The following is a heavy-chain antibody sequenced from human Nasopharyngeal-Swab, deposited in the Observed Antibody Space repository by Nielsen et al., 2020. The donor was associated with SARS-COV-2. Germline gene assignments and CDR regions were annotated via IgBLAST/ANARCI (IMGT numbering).Heavy chain of an antibody. Sequence: GGSLRLSCAASGFTFSSYWMSWVRQAPGKGLEWVANIRQDGSEKYYVDSVKGRFTISRDNAKNSLYLQMNSLRAEDTAVYYCARTRGGIAVAGRGYWYFDLWGRGTLVIVSS. CDR2: IRQDGSEK. D-gene: IGHD6-19*01. V-gene: IGHV3-7*03. CDR3: ARTRGGIAVAGRGYWYFDL. J-gene: IGHJ2*01. CDR1: GFTFSSYW.